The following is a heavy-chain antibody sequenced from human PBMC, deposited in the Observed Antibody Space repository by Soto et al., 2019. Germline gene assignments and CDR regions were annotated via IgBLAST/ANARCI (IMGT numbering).Heavy chain of an antibody. Sequence: LSLTCTVSGGSISSYYWSWIRQPPGKGLEWIGYIYYSGSTNYNPSLKSRVTISVDTSKNQFSLKLSSVTAADTAVYYCARGTTVVTNDAFDIWGQGTMVTVSS. CDR1: GGSISSYY. J-gene: IGHJ3*02. V-gene: IGHV4-59*01. D-gene: IGHD4-17*01. CDR2: IYYSGST. CDR3: ARGTTVVTNDAFDI.